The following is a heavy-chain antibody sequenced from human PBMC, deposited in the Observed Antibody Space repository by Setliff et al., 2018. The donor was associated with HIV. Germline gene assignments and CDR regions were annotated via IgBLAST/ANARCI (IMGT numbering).Heavy chain of an antibody. V-gene: IGHV3-9*01. CDR2: ISPNSDYI. CDR3: ARADVESFPPDWLDP. Sequence: PGGSLRLSCAASGFTFDNYAMFWVRQAPGKGLEYVSGISPNSDYIGYADSVRGRFTISRDNAKSSLYLQMDSLRAEDTAVYYCARADVESFPPDWLDPWGQGTLVTVSS. CDR1: GFTFDNYA. J-gene: IGHJ5*02.